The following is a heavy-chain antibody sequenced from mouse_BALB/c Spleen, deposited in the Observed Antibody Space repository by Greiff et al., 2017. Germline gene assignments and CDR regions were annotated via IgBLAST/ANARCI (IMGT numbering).Heavy chain of an antibody. Sequence: EVHLVESGGDLVKPGGSLKLSCAASGFTFSSYGMSWVRQTPDKRLEWVATISSGGSYTYYPDSVKGRFTISRDNAKNTLYLQMSSLKSEDTAMYYCARGVYGSSFDYWGQGTTLTVSS. CDR2: ISSGGSYT. J-gene: IGHJ2*01. V-gene: IGHV5-6*01. D-gene: IGHD1-1*01. CDR1: GFTFSSYG. CDR3: ARGVYGSSFDY.